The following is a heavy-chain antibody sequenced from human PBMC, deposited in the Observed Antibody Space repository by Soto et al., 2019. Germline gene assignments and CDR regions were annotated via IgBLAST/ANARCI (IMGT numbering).Heavy chain of an antibody. CDR1: GFTFDDYA. D-gene: IGHD3-22*01. V-gene: IGHV3-9*01. J-gene: IGHJ3*02. CDR3: AKVYDSSGYWFDAFDI. CDR2: ISWNSGSI. Sequence: SLRLSCAASGFTFDDYAMHWVRQAPGKGLEWVSGISWNSGSIGYADSVKGRFTISRDSAKNSLYLQMNSLRAEDTALYYCAKVYDSSGYWFDAFDIWGQGTMVTVS.